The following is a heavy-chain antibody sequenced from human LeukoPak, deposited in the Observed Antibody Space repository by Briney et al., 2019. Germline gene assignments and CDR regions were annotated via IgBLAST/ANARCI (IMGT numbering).Heavy chain of an antibody. CDR3: ARDRDFYSSSPTD. D-gene: IGHD6-6*01. CDR1: GYTFTGYY. Sequence: GASVKVSCKASGYTFTGYYMHWVRQAPGQGLEWMGWINPNSGGTNYAQKFQGRVTMTRDTSISTAYMELSRLRSDDTAVYYCARDRDFYSSSPTDWGQGTLVTVSS. J-gene: IGHJ4*02. V-gene: IGHV1-2*02. CDR2: INPNSGGT.